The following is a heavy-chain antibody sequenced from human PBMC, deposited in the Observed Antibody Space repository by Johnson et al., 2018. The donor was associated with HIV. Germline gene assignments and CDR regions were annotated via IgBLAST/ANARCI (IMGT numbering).Heavy chain of an antibody. J-gene: IGHJ3*02. Sequence: EQLVESGGGLVQPGGSLRLSCAASGFTVSSNYMSWVRQAPGKGLEWVSVIYSGGSTYYAASVKGRFTISRDNSKNTLYLQMNSLRAEDTAVYYCARDLVVGDHSTPLTHAFDIWGQGTMVTVSS. CDR1: GFTVSSNY. CDR3: ARDLVVGDHSTPLTHAFDI. V-gene: IGHV3-66*01. CDR2: IYSGGST. D-gene: IGHD1-26*01.